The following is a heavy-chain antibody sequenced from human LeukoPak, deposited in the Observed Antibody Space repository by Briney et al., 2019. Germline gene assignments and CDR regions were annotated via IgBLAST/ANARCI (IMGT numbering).Heavy chain of an antibody. CDR2: ISSSGNYI. CDR1: GFTVSTYS. J-gene: IGHJ4*02. D-gene: IGHD2-15*01. CDR3: ARDRSEN. Sequence: GGSLRLSCAASGFTVSTYSMNWVRQAPGKGLEWVSSISSSGNYIYYADSVEGRFTISRDSAKNSLYLQMNSLRAEDTAVYYCARDRSENWGQGTLVTVSS. V-gene: IGHV3-21*01.